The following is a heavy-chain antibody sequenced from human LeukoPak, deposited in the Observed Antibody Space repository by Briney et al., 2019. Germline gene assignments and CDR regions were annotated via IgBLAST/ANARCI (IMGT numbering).Heavy chain of an antibody. D-gene: IGHD3-3*01. CDR1: GFTFSSYG. J-gene: IGHJ3*02. CDR3: ARGRMNTYYDFWSGLDAFDI. Sequence: GGSLRLSCAASGFTFSSYGMHWVRQAPGKGLEWVSSISSSSSYIYYADSVKGRFTISRDNAKNSLYLQMNSLRAEDTAVYYCARGRMNTYYDFWSGLDAFDIWGQGTMVTVSS. CDR2: ISSSSSYI. V-gene: IGHV3-21*01.